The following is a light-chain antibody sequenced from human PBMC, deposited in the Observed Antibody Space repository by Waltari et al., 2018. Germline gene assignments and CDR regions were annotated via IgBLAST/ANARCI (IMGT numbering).Light chain of an antibody. CDR1: QSVNNN. J-gene: IGKJ4*01. CDR2: DAS. Sequence: EMMMTQSPATLSVSPGAGVTLSCRPSQSVNNNLAWYQQKPGQAPRLLIYDASTRATGIPATFSGSGSGTEFTLTISSLHSEDFAVYYCQQCNKWPLTFGGGTKVE. V-gene: IGKV3-15*01. CDR3: QQCNKWPLT.